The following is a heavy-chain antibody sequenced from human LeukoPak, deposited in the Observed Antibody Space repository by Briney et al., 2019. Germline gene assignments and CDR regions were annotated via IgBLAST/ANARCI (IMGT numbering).Heavy chain of an antibody. V-gene: IGHV1-46*01. CDR1: GYTFTSHY. CDR2: INPSGSRT. J-gene: IGHJ4*02. D-gene: IGHD1-1*01. Sequence: GASVKVSCKASGYTFTSHYMHWVRQAPGQGLEWMGLINPSGSRTTYAQKFQGRVTMSRDMSTTTDYMELSSLTSEDTAVYYCARAGGKRPGQPDDYWGQGTLVTVSS. CDR3: ARAGGKRPGQPDDY.